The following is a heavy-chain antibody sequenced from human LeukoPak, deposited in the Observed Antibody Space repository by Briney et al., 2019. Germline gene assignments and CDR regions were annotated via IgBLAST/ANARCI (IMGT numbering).Heavy chain of an antibody. CDR1: GGTFSSYA. V-gene: IGHV1-69*13. Sequence: SVKVSCKAPGGTFSSYAISWVRQAPGQGLEWMGGIIPIFGTANYAQKFQGRVTITADESTSTAYMELSSLRSEDTAVYYCARGPVTTSDYYYYYGMDVWGQGTTVTVSS. D-gene: IGHD4-11*01. CDR2: IIPIFGTA. J-gene: IGHJ6*02. CDR3: ARGPVTTSDYYYYYGMDV.